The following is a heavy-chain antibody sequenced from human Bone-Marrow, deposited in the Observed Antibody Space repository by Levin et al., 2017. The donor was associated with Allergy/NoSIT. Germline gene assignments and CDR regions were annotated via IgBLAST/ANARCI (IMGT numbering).Heavy chain of an antibody. CDR3: ARDRRLSGSTSGWTYYYYYMDV. D-gene: IGHD6-19*01. Sequence: SETLSLTCAVTGDSVNSDFNYWSWIRQPPGKGLEWIGYVYSSGSTNYNPALKSRVTISIDTSNNQFSLNLNSVTAADTAVYYCARDRRLSGSTSGWTYYYYYMDVWGKGTTVTVSS. J-gene: IGHJ6*03. V-gene: IGHV4-61*01. CDR1: GDSVNSDFNY. CDR2: VYSSGST.